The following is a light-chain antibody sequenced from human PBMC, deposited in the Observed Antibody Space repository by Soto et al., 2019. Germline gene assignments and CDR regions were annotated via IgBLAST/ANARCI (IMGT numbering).Light chain of an antibody. J-gene: IGKJ4*01. CDR1: QSVSSN. V-gene: IGKV3-15*01. CDR2: GAS. Sequence: EIVMTQSPATLSVSPGEGATLSCRASQSVSSNLAWYQQKPGQAPRLLILGASTRATGIPARFSGSGSGTEFTLTISALQSEDFAIYYCQQYSNWPLPFGGGTKVGIK. CDR3: QQYSNWPLP.